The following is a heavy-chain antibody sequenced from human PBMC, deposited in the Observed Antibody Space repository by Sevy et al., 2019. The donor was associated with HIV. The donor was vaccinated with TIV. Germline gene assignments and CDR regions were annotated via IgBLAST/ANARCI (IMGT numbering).Heavy chain of an antibody. CDR3: ARGDELNSYYYGMDV. J-gene: IGHJ6*02. Sequence: KQSQTLSLTCAISGDSVSSSSAAWNWFRQSPSRGLEWLGRTYYRSKWYNNYAVSVKSRVTINPDTSESQFSLHLNSVTPEDTAVYFCARGDELNSYYYGMDVWGQGTTVTVSS. CDR1: GDSVSSSSAA. CDR2: TYYRSKWYN. D-gene: IGHD1-1*01. V-gene: IGHV6-1*01.